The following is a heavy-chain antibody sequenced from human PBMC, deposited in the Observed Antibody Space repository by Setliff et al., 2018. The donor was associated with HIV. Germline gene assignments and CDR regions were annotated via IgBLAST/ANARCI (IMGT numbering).Heavy chain of an antibody. CDR1: GYSFSTYW. V-gene: IGHV5-51*01. Sequence: GESLKISCKGSGYSFSTYWIGWVRQMPGKGLEWMGIIYPDDSEIRYSPSFHGQVTIAADKSINTAYLQWRSLEASDTAIYYWEGHVESTTLWLRFGSAGGDYHMLTGYYSGPHDAFDIWGQGTMVTVSS. CDR3: EGHVESTTLWLRFGSAGGDYHMLTGYYSGPHDAFDI. J-gene: IGHJ3*02. D-gene: IGHD3-9*01. CDR2: IYPDDSEI.